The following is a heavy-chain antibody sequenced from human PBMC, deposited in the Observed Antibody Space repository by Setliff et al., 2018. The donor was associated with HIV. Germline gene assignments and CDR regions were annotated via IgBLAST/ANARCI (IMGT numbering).Heavy chain of an antibody. CDR1: YSSLTSNNFY. CDR2: IYYTGTT. CDR3: ARGDYYNMWADPFDY. D-gene: IGHD3-9*01. V-gene: IGHV4-39*07. Sequence: SETLSLTCSVSYSSLTSNNFYWGWIRQPPGRGLEWIGNIYYTGTTYYNSSLKSRVRISVDTSTNQFSLNVTSVTAADTAVYYCARGDYYNMWADPFDYWGQGTLVTVSS. J-gene: IGHJ4*02.